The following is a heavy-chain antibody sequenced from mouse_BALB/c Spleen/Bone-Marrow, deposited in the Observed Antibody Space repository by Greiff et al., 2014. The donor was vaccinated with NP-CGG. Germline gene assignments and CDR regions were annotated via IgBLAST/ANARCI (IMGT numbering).Heavy chain of an antibody. CDR3: ARSGGNYVAWFVY. Sequence: VQLQQSGAEVVKPGAPVKLSCKASGYTFTGYWMHWVRQRPGRGLEWIAKIDPSDSETHYNHEFKDKATLTVDKSSSTAYIQLSSLTSEDSAVYFCARSGGNYVAWFVYWGQGTLVTVSP. CDR2: IDPSDSET. D-gene: IGHD2-1*01. V-gene: IGHV1-69*02. CDR1: GYTFTGYW. J-gene: IGHJ3*01.